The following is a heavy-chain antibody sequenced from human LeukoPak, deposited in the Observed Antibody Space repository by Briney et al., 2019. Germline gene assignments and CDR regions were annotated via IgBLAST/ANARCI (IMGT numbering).Heavy chain of an antibody. CDR3: ARENIVVVVAAAVDI. J-gene: IGHJ3*02. D-gene: IGHD2-15*01. CDR2: MNPNSGNT. Sequence: ASVKVSCKASGYTFTSYDINWVRQATGQGLEWMGWMNPNSGNTGYAQKFQGRVTMTRDTSISTAYMELSRLRSDDTAVYYCARENIVVVVAAAVDIWGQGTMVTVSS. V-gene: IGHV1-8*01. CDR1: GYTFTSYD.